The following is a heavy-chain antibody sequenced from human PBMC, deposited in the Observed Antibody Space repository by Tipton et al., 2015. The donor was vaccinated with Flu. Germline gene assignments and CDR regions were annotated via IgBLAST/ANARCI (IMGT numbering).Heavy chain of an antibody. CDR2: TFYRSAWHN. D-gene: IGHD3-22*01. J-gene: IGHJ4*02. Sequence: GLVKPSQTLSLTCAISGDRVFSNSAPWSWFRQSPSRGLEWLGRTFYRSAWHNNSAVSVKSRITINAETSKHQFSLQLSSVTPEDTAGYYCGSDMGSSGYTHAFDYGGQGILVTASS. V-gene: IGHV6-1*01. CDR3: GSDMGSSGYTHAFDY. CDR1: GDRVFSNSAP.